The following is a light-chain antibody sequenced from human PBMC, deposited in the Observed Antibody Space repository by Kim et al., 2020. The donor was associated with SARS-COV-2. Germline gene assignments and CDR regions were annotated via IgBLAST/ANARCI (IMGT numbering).Light chain of an antibody. CDR1: QDISNF. CDR3: QQLDSYPL. CDR2: AAS. Sequence: DFQLTQSPSFLSASVGDRVTITCRASQDISNFLAWYQQKPGKPPKLLIYAASTLQSGVPSRFSGSGSGTEFTLTISSLQPEDFATYYCQQLDSYPLFGQGTKLEI. J-gene: IGKJ2*01. V-gene: IGKV1-9*01.